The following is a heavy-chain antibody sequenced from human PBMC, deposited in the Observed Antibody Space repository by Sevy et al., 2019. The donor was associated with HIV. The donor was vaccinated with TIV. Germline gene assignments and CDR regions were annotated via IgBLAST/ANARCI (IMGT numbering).Heavy chain of an antibody. CDR3: ARTYCSSTSCYLYYFDY. J-gene: IGHJ4*02. CDR1: GFTFSSYS. V-gene: IGHV3-21*01. CDR2: ISSSSSYI. Sequence: GGSLRLSCAASGFTFSSYSMNWVRQAPGKGLEWVSSISSSSSYIYYADSVKGRFTISRDNAKNSRYLQMNSLRAEDTAVYYCARTYCSSTSCYLYYFDYWGQGTLVTVSS. D-gene: IGHD2-2*01.